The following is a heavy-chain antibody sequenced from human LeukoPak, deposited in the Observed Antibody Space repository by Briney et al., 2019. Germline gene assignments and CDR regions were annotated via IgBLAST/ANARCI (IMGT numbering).Heavy chain of an antibody. CDR1: GFTFTTYA. Sequence: GGSLRLSCAASGFTFTTYAMSWVRQAPGKGLEWVSTISGSGGNTYFTDSVKGRFTISRDNSKNTLYLQMNSLRAEDTAVYYCAKNAWQEEFDYWGQGTLVTVSS. V-gene: IGHV3-23*01. CDR3: AKNAWQEEFDY. D-gene: IGHD5-24*01. J-gene: IGHJ4*02. CDR2: ISGSGGNT.